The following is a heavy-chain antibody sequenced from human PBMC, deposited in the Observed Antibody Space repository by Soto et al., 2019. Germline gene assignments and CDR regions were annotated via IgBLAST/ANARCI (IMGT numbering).Heavy chain of an antibody. Sequence: EVQLLESGGGLVQPGGSLRLFCAAFGFRLSDSAVSWVRQAAGKGLEWVSSLTVTGDSAFYSYSVKGRFTISRAISKSTLYQQMNSLRAEDPAVYYCSKNGCSYPACYPYFYYVDVCGRGTTVTVSS. CDR1: GFRLSDSA. CDR2: LTVTGDSA. D-gene: IGHD2-15*01. CDR3: SKNGCSYPACYPYFYYVDV. J-gene: IGHJ6*03. V-gene: IGHV3-23*01.